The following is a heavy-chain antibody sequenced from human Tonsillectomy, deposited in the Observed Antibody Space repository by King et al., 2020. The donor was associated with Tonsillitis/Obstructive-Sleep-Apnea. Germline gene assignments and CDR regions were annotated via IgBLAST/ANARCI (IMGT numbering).Heavy chain of an antibody. V-gene: IGHV3-30*04. J-gene: IGHJ6*02. CDR2: ISYDGSNK. CDR3: AREEAYYYAMDV. Sequence: VQLVESGGGVVQPGRSLRLSCAASGFTFSNYAMHWVRQAPGNGLECMAVISYDGSNKFYADSVKGRFTISRDNSKNTLYLQMNSLRVEDTAVYYCAREEAYYYAMDVWGQGTTVTVSS. CDR1: GFTFSNYA.